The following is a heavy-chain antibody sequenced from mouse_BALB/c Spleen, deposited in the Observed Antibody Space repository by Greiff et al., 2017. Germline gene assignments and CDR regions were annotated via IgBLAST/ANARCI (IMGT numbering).Heavy chain of an antibody. Sequence: EVMLVESGGGLVQPGGSRKLSCAASGFTFSSFGMHWVRQAPEKGLEWVAYISSGSSTIYYADTVKGRFTISRDNPKNTLFLQMTSLRSEDTAMYYCASKKAYDYDLAYWGQGTLVTVSA. J-gene: IGHJ3*01. CDR1: GFTFSSFG. CDR2: ISSGSSTI. V-gene: IGHV5-17*02. D-gene: IGHD2-4*01. CDR3: ASKKAYDYDLAY.